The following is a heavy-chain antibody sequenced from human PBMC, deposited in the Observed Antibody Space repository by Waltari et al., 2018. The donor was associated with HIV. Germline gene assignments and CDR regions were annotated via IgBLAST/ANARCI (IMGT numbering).Heavy chain of an antibody. J-gene: IGHJ4*02. CDR1: GFRFGDFW. CDR3: ARGAFSGGGDCLDF. CDR2: INQDESTK. D-gene: IGHD2-21*02. V-gene: IGHV3-7*01. Sequence: EVQLMESGGGVVQPGGSMRLSCGGYGFRFGDFWLGGVGQAPGRRLEWVANINQDESTKYYVDSVKGRFAVSRDNAKSLVVLQMNSLRVEDTAVYYCARGAFSGGGDCLDFWGQGFLVVVSS.